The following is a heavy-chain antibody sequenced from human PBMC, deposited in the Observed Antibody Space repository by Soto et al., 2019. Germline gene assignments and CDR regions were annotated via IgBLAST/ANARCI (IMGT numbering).Heavy chain of an antibody. V-gene: IGHV5-51*01. CDR2: IYPGDSDT. J-gene: IGHJ4*02. D-gene: IGHD3-3*02. CDR3: VRSESSIWFFDY. Sequence: GESLKISCMGSGYKVSTWHNFTSYWIAWVRQMPGEGLEWMGIIYPGDSDTRYSPSFQGQVTISADKSINSVYLQWSSLKASDTATYYCVRSESSIWFFDYSGQGTLVTVSS. CDR1: GYKVSTWHNFTSYW.